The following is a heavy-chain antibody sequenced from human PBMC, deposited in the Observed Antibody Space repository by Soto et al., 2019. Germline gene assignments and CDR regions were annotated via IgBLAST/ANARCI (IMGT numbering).Heavy chain of an antibody. D-gene: IGHD2-21*02. V-gene: IGHV4-34*01. CDR1: GGSFSGYY. CDR3: ARGHVRTAPPPYFDL. J-gene: IGHJ2*01. CDR2: INHSGST. Sequence: QVQLQQWGAGLLKPSETLSLTCAVYGGSFSGYYWSWIRQPPGKGLEWIGEINHSGSTNYNPSLKSRVTISVDTSKNQFSQKLGSVTAADTAVYYCARGHVRTAPPPYFDLWGRGTLVTVSS.